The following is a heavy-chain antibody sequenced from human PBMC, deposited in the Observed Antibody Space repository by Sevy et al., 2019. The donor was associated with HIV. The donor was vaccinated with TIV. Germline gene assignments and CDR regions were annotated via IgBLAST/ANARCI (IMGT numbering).Heavy chain of an antibody. Sequence: ASVKVSCKASGGTFTSYAISWVRQAPGLGLEWMGGIIPQLGTANYAQQFRGRVTITADESTSTAYMELGSLRSEDTALYYCTKDTLAVAGRGWFHPWGQGTLVTVSS. D-gene: IGHD6-19*01. CDR1: GGTFTSYA. CDR2: IIPQLGTA. V-gene: IGHV1-69*13. J-gene: IGHJ5*02. CDR3: TKDTLAVAGRGWFHP.